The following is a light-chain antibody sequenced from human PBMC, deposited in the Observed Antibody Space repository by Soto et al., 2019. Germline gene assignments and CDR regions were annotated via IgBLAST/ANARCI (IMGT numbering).Light chain of an antibody. V-gene: IGKV1-27*01. CDR3: QKYNSAPWT. CDR1: QGISNY. CDR2: AAS. Sequence: DLQMTQSPSSLSASVGDRVTITCRASQGISNYLAWYQQKPGKVPKVLIYAASTLQSGVPSRFSGSGSGTDFTLTITSLQPEDVTTYYCQKYNSAPWTFGQGTKVEIK. J-gene: IGKJ1*01.